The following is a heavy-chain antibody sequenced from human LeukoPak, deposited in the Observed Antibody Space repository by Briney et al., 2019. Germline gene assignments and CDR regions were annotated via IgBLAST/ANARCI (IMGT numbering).Heavy chain of an antibody. CDR3: AKDKIYCSGGSCYPYYFDY. J-gene: IGHJ4*02. Sequence: GGSLRLSCVASGFTFSTYWMSWVRQAPGKGLEWVANIKQDGSKNYYVESVKGRFTISRDNAKNSLYLQMNSLRAEDTAVYYCAKDKIYCSGGSCYPYYFDYWGQGTLVTVSS. D-gene: IGHD2-15*01. CDR2: IKQDGSKN. V-gene: IGHV3-7*03. CDR1: GFTFSTYW.